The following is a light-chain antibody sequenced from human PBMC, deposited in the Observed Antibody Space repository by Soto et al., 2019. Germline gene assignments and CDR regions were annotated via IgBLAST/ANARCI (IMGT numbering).Light chain of an antibody. CDR2: GAS. CDR1: ARINSF. CDR3: QESSTVLGN. Sequence: DIQMTQSPSSLSASVGDSVTITCRTSARINSFLNWYQQKPGKAPKLLVYGASRVERGVPSRFRGGGSGTDFTLTITNLQPEDFAVYFCQESSTVLGNFGPGTTVEIK. J-gene: IGKJ3*01. V-gene: IGKV1-39*01.